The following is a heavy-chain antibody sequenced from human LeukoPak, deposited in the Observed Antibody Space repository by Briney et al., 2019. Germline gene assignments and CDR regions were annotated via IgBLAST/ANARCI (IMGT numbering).Heavy chain of an antibody. CDR1: RYTFTSYD. Sequence: ASVKVSCKASRYTFTSYDINWGRQATGQGLEWMGWMNPNSGNTGYAQKFQGRVTITRNTSISTAYMELSSLRSEDTAVYYCARGDVTYYYDSSGHRDDYFDYWGQGTLVTVSS. D-gene: IGHD3-22*01. CDR3: ARGDVTYYYDSSGHRDDYFDY. J-gene: IGHJ4*02. CDR2: MNPNSGNT. V-gene: IGHV1-8*03.